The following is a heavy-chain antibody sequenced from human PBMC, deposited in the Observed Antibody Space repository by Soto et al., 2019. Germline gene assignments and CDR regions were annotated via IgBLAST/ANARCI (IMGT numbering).Heavy chain of an antibody. CDR1: GYTFTSYG. V-gene: IGHV1-2*02. D-gene: IGHD3-22*01. CDR2: INPNSGGT. J-gene: IGHJ6*02. Sequence: GASVKVSCKASGYTFTSYGISWVRQAPGQGLEWMGWINPNSGGTNYAQKFQGRVTMPRDTSISTAYMELSRLRSDDTAVYYCASSMIVVVRNYYYYGMDVWGQGTTVTVSS. CDR3: ASSMIVVVRNYYYYGMDV.